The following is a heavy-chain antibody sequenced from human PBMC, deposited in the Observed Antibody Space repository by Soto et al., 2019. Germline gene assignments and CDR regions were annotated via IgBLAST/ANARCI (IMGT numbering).Heavy chain of an antibody. V-gene: IGHV3-33*08. J-gene: IGHJ4*02. D-gene: IGHD6-6*01. CDR2: IWYDGSNK. CDR3: AYGSSSDYFDY. CDR1: GFTFSSYG. Sequence: GGSLRLSCAASGFTFSSYGMHWVRQAPGKGLEWVAVIWYDGSNKYYVDSVKGRFTISRDNSKNTLYLQMNSLRAEDTAVYYCAYGSSSDYFDYWGQGTLVTVSS.